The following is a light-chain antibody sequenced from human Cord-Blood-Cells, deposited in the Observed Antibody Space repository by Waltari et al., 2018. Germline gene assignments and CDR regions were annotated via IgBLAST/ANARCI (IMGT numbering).Light chain of an antibody. J-gene: IGLJ3*02. Sequence: QSALTQPAPVSGSPGQSLTISCTGTRSDVGGYHYVSWYQQHPGKATTLMIYDVSNRPSGVSNRFSGSKSGNTASLTISGLQAEDEADYYCSSYTSSSTWVFGGGTKLTVL. CDR3: SSYTSSSTWV. CDR2: DVS. V-gene: IGLV2-14*01. CDR1: RSDVGGYHY.